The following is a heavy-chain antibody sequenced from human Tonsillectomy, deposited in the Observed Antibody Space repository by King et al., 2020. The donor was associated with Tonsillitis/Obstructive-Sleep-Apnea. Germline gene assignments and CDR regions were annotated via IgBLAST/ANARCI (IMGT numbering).Heavy chain of an antibody. Sequence: VQLVESGGGVVQPGRSPRLSCAASGFTFSRYAMHWVRQSPVKGLEWVAVISYDGSKKYYADSVKGRFAISRDNSKNTLYLQMNSLRAEDTAVYYCARDGAAAPSSYFDYWGQGTLVTVSS. D-gene: IGHD6-13*01. V-gene: IGHV3-30*09. CDR2: ISYDGSKK. J-gene: IGHJ4*02. CDR3: ARDGAAAPSSYFDY. CDR1: GFTFSRYA.